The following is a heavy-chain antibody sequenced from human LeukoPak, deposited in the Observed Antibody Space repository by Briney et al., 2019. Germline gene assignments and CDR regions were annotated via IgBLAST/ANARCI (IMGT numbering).Heavy chain of an antibody. CDR3: ARAYGDYIDY. CDR2: IYYRGST. J-gene: IGHJ4*02. Sequence: SETLSLTCSVSGGSISGYYWSWIRQPPGKGLEWIGYIYYRGSTTYSPSLKSRVTISVDTSKNQFSLKLGSLTTADTAVYYCARAYGDYIDYWGQGTLVTVSS. V-gene: IGHV4-59*01. D-gene: IGHD4-17*01. CDR1: GGSISGYY.